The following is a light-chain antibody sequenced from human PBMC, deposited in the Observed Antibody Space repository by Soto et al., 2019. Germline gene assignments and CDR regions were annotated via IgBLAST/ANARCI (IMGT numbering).Light chain of an antibody. CDR3: TSYTSSNTLL. J-gene: IGLJ1*01. V-gene: IGLV2-14*01. Sequence: QSALTQPASVSGSPGQSITISCTGTTSDVRGYNYVSWYQHHPGKAPKLMIFEVSNRPSGVSNRFSGSKSGNTASLSISGLQTEDEADYYCTSYTSSNTLLFGTGTKVTVL. CDR1: TSDVRGYNY. CDR2: EVS.